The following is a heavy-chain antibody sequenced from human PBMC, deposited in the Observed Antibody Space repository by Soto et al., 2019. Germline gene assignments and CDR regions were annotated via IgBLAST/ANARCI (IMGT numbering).Heavy chain of an antibody. CDR1: GGTFRSYA. CDR2: ITPISGIT. J-gene: IGHJ5*02. V-gene: IGHV1-69*13. Sequence: SVKVSCKVSGGTFRSYAINWVRQAPGQGLEWMGGITPISGITNYAQKFQGRVTITADESTSTAYMELSSLRYDDTAVYYCARAGTWGQGSTVTVSS. CDR3: ARAGT.